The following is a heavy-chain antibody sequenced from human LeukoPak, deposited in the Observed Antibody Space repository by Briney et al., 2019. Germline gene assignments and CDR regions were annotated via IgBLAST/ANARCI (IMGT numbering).Heavy chain of an antibody. D-gene: IGHD2-15*01. V-gene: IGHV4-59*01. CDR1: GGSINSYY. CDR3: ARSVEGYCSGGSCYSYYYYMDV. CDR2: IYYSGST. J-gene: IGHJ6*03. Sequence: PSETLSLTCTVSGGSINSYYWSWIRQPPGKGLECIGYIYYSGSTNYNPSLKSRVTISVDTSKNQFSLKLSSVTAADTAVYYCARSVEGYCSGGSCYSYYYYMDVWGKGTTVTVSS.